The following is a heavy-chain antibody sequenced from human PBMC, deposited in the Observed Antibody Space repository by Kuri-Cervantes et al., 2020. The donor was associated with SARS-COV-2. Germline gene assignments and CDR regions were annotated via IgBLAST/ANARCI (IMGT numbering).Heavy chain of an antibody. Sequence: GGSLRLSWVASGFSFSDYPFHWVRQAPGKGLEWVAGLSNDGDNQYYADSVKGRFTISRDNSKNTLFLQMNSLRTEDTAVYYCARDRLDFHSSGHFDHWGQGTLVTVSS. CDR3: ARDRLDFHSSGHFDH. CDR1: GFSFSDYP. CDR2: LSNDGDNQ. V-gene: IGHV3-30-3*01. J-gene: IGHJ4*02. D-gene: IGHD3-22*01.